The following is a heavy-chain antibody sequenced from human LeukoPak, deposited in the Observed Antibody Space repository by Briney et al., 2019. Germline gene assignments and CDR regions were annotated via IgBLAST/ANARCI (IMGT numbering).Heavy chain of an antibody. CDR1: GFTFSTYS. CDR3: ARGRWDGYNLLDAFDI. CDR2: ISSSSIYI. V-gene: IGHV3-21*01. D-gene: IGHD5-24*01. J-gene: IGHJ3*02. Sequence: GGSLRLSYAASGFTFSTYSMNWVRQAPGKGLEWVSSISSSSIYIYYADSLKGRFTISRDNAKNSLFLQMNSLRAEDTAVYYCARGRWDGYNLLDAFDIWGQGTVVTVSS.